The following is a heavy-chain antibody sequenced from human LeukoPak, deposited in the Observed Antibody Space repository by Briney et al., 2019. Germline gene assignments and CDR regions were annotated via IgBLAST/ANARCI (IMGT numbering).Heavy chain of an antibody. D-gene: IGHD6-19*01. J-gene: IGHJ6*03. CDR2: INPNSGGT. CDR1: GYTFTGYY. V-gene: IGHV1-2*02. Sequence: GASVKVSCKASGYTFTGYYMHWVRQAPGQGREWMGWINPNSGGTNYAQKFQERVTITRDMSTSTAYMELSSLRSEDTAVYYCAADYSGWPFYYMDVWGKATTVTVSS. CDR3: AADYSGWPFYYMDV.